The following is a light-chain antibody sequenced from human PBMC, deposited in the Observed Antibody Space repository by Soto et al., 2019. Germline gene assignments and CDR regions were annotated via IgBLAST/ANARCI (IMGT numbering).Light chain of an antibody. CDR1: QSVSSD. V-gene: IGKV3-15*01. CDR3: QPYNNWPPFT. CDR2: GAS. J-gene: IGKJ3*01. Sequence: EIVMTQSPATLSVSPGERATLSCRASQSVSSDLAWYQQKPGQAPRLLIYGASTRATGIPARFSGSGSGTEFSLTISSLQSEDFAVYYCQPYNNWPPFTFGHGTKVDVK.